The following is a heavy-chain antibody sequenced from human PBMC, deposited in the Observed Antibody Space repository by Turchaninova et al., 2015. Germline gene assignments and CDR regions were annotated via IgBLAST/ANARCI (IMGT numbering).Heavy chain of an antibody. V-gene: IGHV1-18*01. CDR1: GYTFTRFG. CDR3: ARDYYYVAGSTDY. J-gene: IGHJ4*01. CDR2: SSGYNCNT. D-gene: IGHD3-10*01. Sequence: QVQLVQSGAWVKRPWASGKVSCKASGYTFTRFGISLVRQDAGQGLEWMEWSSGYNCNTNYAQKFQDIVTMTTDTSTTTAYMELRSLRSDDTAVYYCARDYYYVAGSTDYWGQGTLVTVSS.